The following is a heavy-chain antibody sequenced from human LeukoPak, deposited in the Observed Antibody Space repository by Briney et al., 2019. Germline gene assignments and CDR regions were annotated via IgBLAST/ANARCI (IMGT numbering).Heavy chain of an antibody. CDR3: AKDLEMTTINGVDY. D-gene: IGHD5-24*01. CDR2: ISYDGSKK. Sequence: GRSLRLSCAASGFTFSSYGMHWVRQAPGKGLEWVAVISYDGSKKDYADSVKGRFTISRDNSKNTLYLQMNSLRAEDTAVDYCAKDLEMTTINGVDYWGQGTLVTVSS. V-gene: IGHV3-30*18. CDR1: GFTFSSYG. J-gene: IGHJ4*02.